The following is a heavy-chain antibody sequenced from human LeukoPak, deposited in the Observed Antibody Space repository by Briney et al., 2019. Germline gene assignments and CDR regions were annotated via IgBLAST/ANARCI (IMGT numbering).Heavy chain of an antibody. CDR1: GYTFTGHY. CDR2: IIPILGVA. J-gene: IGHJ3*02. D-gene: IGHD7-27*01. V-gene: IGHV1-69*04. CDR3: ARAPGNDAFDI. Sequence: SVKVSCKASGYTFTGHYMHWVRQAPGQGLEWMGRIIPILGVANYAQKFQGRVSITADKSTGTAYMELSSLRSEDTAVYFCARAPGNDAFDIWGQGTMVTVSS.